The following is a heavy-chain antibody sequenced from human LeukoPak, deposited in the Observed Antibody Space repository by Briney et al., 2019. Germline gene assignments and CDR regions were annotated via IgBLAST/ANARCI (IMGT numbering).Heavy chain of an antibody. CDR2: ISAYNGNT. V-gene: IGHV1-18*01. Sequence: ASVKVSCKASGYTFTSYGISWVRQAPGQGLEWMGWISAYNGNTNYAQKLQGRVTMTTDTSTSTAYMELRRLRSDDTAVYYCARDCSSTSCSLAGFDPWGQGTLVTVSS. CDR1: GYTFTSYG. D-gene: IGHD2-2*01. CDR3: ARDCSSTSCSLAGFDP. J-gene: IGHJ5*02.